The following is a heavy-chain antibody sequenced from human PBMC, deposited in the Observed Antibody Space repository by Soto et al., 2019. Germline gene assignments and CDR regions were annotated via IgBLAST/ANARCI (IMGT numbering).Heavy chain of an antibody. CDR3: ATQAPYSSSPYYYYYLDV. CDR1: GGSFSGYY. CDR2: INHTGST. J-gene: IGHJ6*03. D-gene: IGHD6-6*01. V-gene: IGHV4-34*01. Sequence: PSETLCLTCAVYGGSFSGYYWSWIRQSPGKGLEWIGEINHTGSTNYNPSLKSRATISVDTSKNQFSLKLNSVTAADTAVYYCATQAPYSSSPYYYYYLDVWGKGTTVTVSS.